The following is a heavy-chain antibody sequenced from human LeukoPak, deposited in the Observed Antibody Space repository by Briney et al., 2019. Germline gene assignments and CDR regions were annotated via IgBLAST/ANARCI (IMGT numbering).Heavy chain of an antibody. CDR3: ARDGYYYDGSFEY. D-gene: IGHD3-22*01. CDR2: ISHSGSS. Sequence: PSETLSLTCAVSGYSISSGYFWAWIRQPPGKGVEWIGSISHSGSSYSKPSLKSRVIISVDTSNNQFSLKLTSVTAADTATYYCARDGYYYDGSFEYWGQGIRVAVSS. J-gene: IGHJ4*02. CDR1: GYSISSGYF. V-gene: IGHV4-38-2*02.